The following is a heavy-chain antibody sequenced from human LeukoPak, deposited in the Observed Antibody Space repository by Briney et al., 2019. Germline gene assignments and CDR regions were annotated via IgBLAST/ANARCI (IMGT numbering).Heavy chain of an antibody. J-gene: IGHJ4*02. CDR2: IGNKVNNYIT. D-gene: IGHD5-18*01. V-gene: IGHV3-72*01. CDR1: GFTFNTYT. Sequence: GGSLRLSCAASGFTFNTYTMNWVRQAPGKGLEWVGRIGNKVNNYITDYAASVKGRFTVSRDDSQSSLYLHMNSLKTEDTAMYYCARAAYSHGLDYWGQGTLVTVSS. CDR3: ARAAYSHGLDY.